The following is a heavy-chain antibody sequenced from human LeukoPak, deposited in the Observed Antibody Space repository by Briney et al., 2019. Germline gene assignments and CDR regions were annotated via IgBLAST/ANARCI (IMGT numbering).Heavy chain of an antibody. D-gene: IGHD3-22*01. CDR3: ARDRGPPHYYDSSGYEVYYFDY. CDR1: GGSISSYY. CDR2: IYYSGST. V-gene: IGHV4-59*12. Sequence: SSETLSLTCTVSGGSISSYYWSWIRQPPGKGLEWIGYIYYSGSTNYNPSLKSRVTISVDTSKNQFSLKLSSVTAADTAVYYCARDRGPPHYYDSSGYEVYYFDYWGQGTLVTVSS. J-gene: IGHJ4*02.